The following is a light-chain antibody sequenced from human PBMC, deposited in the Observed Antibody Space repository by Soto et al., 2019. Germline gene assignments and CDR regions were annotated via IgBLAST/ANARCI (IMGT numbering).Light chain of an antibody. V-gene: IGKV3-15*01. CDR3: QQYESLPLT. CDR1: QSVSSN. CDR2: GAS. Sequence: EIVMTQSPATLSVSPGERATLSCRASQSVSSNLAWYQQKPGQAPRFLIYGASTRATGIPARFSGSGSGTEFTLTISSLQSEDFATYYCQQYESLPLTFGQGTRLEIK. J-gene: IGKJ5*01.